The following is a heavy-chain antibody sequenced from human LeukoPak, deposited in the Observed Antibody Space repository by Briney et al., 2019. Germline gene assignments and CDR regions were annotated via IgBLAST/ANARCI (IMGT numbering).Heavy chain of an antibody. Sequence: SETLSLTCTVSGGSISSSSYYWGWIRQPPGKGLEWIGSIYYSGSTYYNPSLKSRVTISVDTSKNQFSLKLSSVTAADTAVYYCARPRRAAAGNNWFDPWGQGTLVTVSS. V-gene: IGHV4-39*01. CDR1: GGSISSSSYY. J-gene: IGHJ5*02. CDR2: IYYSGST. CDR3: ARPRRAAAGNNWFDP. D-gene: IGHD6-13*01.